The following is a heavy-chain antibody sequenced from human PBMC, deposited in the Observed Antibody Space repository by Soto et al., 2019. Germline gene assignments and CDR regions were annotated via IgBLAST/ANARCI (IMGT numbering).Heavy chain of an antibody. CDR1: GFTFSSYG. CDR3: DGERGGELFSIYY. V-gene: IGHV3-33*01. CDR2: IWYDGSNK. J-gene: IGHJ4*02. D-gene: IGHD3-10*01. Sequence: QVQLVESGVGVVQPGRSLRLSCAASGFTFSSYGMHWVSQAPGKGLEWVAVIWYDGSNKYYADSVNGRFTISRDTSKKTFGLQMNNLSAEDTAVYSCDGERGGELFSIYYWGQGTLVTVSS.